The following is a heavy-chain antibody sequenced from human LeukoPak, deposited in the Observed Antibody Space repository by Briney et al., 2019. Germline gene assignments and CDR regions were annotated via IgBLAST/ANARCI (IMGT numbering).Heavy chain of an antibody. V-gene: IGHV1-69*13. CDR3: VRSYYDFWSGYSSFDY. Sequence: ASVKVSCKASGGTFSSYAISWVRQAPGQGLEWMGGIIPIFGTANYAQKFQGRVTITADESTSTAYMELSSLRSEDTAVYYCVRSYYDFWSGYSSFDYWGQGTLVTVSS. CDR1: GGTFSSYA. CDR2: IIPIFGTA. D-gene: IGHD3-3*01. J-gene: IGHJ4*02.